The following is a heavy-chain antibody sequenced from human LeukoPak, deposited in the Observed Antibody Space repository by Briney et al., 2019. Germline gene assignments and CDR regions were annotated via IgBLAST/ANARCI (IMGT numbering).Heavy chain of an antibody. CDR2: ISRSSSTI. CDR3: ARLYSSGWYRDY. J-gene: IGHJ4*02. V-gene: IGHV3-48*02. CDR1: GFTFSSYS. D-gene: IGHD6-19*01. Sequence: GGSLRLSCAASGFTFSSYSMNWVRQAPGKGLEWVSYISRSSSTIYYADSVKGRFTISRDNAKNSLYLQMNSLRDEDTAVYYCARLYSSGWYRDYWGQGTLVTVSS.